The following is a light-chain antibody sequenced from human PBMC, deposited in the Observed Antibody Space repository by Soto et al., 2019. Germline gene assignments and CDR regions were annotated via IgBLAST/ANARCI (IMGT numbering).Light chain of an antibody. V-gene: IGKV3-20*01. Sequence: IVLTQSPGTLSLSPGDRATLSFSAAQSVVTRLAWYQHKTGQAPRLLISGASSRATGIPDRFTGSGSETSFTLTISRLEPEDFALYYCQHYQSGHPITFGQGTRLEIK. CDR3: QHYQSGHPIT. J-gene: IGKJ5*01. CDR1: QSVVTR. CDR2: GAS.